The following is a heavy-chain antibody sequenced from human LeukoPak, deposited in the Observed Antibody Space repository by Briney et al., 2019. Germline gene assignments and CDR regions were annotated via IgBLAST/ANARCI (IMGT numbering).Heavy chain of an antibody. V-gene: IGHV3-30*05. Sequence: GGSLRLSCAASGFTFSSYGMHWVRQAPGKGLEWVAVISYDGSNKYYADSVKGRFTISRDNSKNTLYLQMNSLRAEDTAVYYCAREIRHYDILTGYGGNWFDPWGQGTLVTVSS. CDR1: GFTFSSYG. J-gene: IGHJ5*02. CDR3: AREIRHYDILTGYGGNWFDP. D-gene: IGHD3-9*01. CDR2: ISYDGSNK.